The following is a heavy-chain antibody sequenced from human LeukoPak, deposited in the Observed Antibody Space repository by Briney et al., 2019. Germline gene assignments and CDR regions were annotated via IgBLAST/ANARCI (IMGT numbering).Heavy chain of an antibody. CDR2: IAYDGSNK. Sequence: HGGSLRLSCAASGFSFDTYGLLWVRQAPGKGLEWVAVIAYDGSNKYHAASVKGRFTISRDNSKNTLYLQMNSLRGEDTAIYYCAKEKAIGTINYGLDVWGPGTTVTVSS. J-gene: IGHJ6*02. CDR3: AKEKAIGTINYGLDV. V-gene: IGHV3-30*18. D-gene: IGHD1-1*01. CDR1: GFSFDTYG.